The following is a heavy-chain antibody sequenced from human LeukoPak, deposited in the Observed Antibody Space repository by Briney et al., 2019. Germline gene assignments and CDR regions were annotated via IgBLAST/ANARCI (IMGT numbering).Heavy chain of an antibody. V-gene: IGHV4-59*01. D-gene: IGHD3-3*01. CDR1: GGSISSYY. CDR2: IYYSGST. CDR3: ARANYDYDFWRAYWFDP. J-gene: IGHJ5*02. Sequence: SETLSLTCTVSGGSISSYYWSWVRQPPGKGLEWIGYIYYSGSTNYNPSLKSRVTISVDTSKNQFSLKLSSVTAADTAVYYCARANYDYDFWRAYWFDPWGQGTLVTVSS.